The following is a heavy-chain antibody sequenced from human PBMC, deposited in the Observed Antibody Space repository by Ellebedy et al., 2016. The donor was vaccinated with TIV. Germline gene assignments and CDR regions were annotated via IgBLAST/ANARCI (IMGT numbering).Heavy chain of an antibody. CDR3: ASKGALYSSGWYDPDY. V-gene: IGHV1-46*01. Sequence: AASVKVSCKASGYTFTSYYMHWVRQAPGQGLEWMGIINPSGGSTSYAQKFQGRVTMTRDTSTSTVYMELSSLRSEDTAVYYCASKGALYSSGWYDPDYWGQGTLVTVSS. D-gene: IGHD6-19*01. CDR2: INPSGGST. CDR1: GYTFTSYY. J-gene: IGHJ4*02.